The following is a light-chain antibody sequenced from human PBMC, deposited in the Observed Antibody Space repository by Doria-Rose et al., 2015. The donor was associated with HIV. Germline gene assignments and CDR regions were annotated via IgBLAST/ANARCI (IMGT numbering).Light chain of an antibody. CDR2: WVS. CDR3: QQYYDTPS. V-gene: IGKV4-1*01. CDR1: QSLLYTSKNY. J-gene: IGKJ3*01. Sequence: TQSPESLGMSLGERATLNCKSNQSLLYTSKNYLAWYQQKPGQPPKLLIYWVSTRQSGVPARFSGSVSGTDFTLTISILEAEDVAVYYCQQYYDTPSFGPGTTVDIK.